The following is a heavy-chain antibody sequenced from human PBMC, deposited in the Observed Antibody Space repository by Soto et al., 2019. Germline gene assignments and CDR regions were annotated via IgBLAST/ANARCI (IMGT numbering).Heavy chain of an antibody. J-gene: IGHJ4*02. CDR2: IYYGGST. V-gene: IGHV4-61*01. CDR1: GGSVSSGSYY. CDR3: AANRPYYYDSSDSPGVHY. Sequence: PSETLSLTCTVSGGSVSSGSYYWSWIRHPPGKGLEWIGYIYYGGSTNYNPSLKSRVTISVDTSKNQFSLKLSSVTAADTAVYYCAANRPYYYDSSDSPGVHYWGQGTQVTVSS. D-gene: IGHD3-22*01.